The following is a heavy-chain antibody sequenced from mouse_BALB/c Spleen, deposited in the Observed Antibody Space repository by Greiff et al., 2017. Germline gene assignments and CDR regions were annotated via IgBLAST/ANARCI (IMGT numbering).Heavy chain of an antibody. CDR3: ARYYFDY. Sequence: EVMLVESGAELVKPGASVKLSCTASGFNIKDTYMHWVKQRPEQGLEWIGRIDPANGNTKYDPKFQGKATITADTSSNTAYLQLSSLTSEDTAVYYCARYYFDYWGQGTTLTVSS. CDR1: GFNIKDTY. J-gene: IGHJ2*01. CDR2: IDPANGNT. V-gene: IGHV14-3*02.